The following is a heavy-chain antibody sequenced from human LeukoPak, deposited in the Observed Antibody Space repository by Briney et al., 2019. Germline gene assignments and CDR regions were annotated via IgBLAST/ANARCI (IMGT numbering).Heavy chain of an antibody. J-gene: IGHJ5*02. V-gene: IGHV3-74*01. CDR2: MSSDESTT. CDR1: GFTLSSYW. Sequence: GGSLRLSCEASGFTLSSYWMHWAHQTPGEGLGWVSRMSSDESTTNYADSVRGRFTISRDDAKNALYLQMNNLRAEDTAIYFCARGRGPYGRFDPWGQGTLVTVSS. CDR3: ARGRGPYGRFDP. D-gene: IGHD3-10*01.